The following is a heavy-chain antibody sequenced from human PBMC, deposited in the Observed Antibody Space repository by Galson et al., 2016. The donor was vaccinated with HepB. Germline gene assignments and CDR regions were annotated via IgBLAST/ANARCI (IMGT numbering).Heavy chain of an antibody. CDR3: ARCVRGYDRYYFDS. CDR1: GGSFSGYY. D-gene: IGHD5-12*01. V-gene: IGHV4-34*01. J-gene: IGHJ4*02. Sequence: ETLSLTCAVYGGSFSGYYWNWIRQPPGKGLEWIGEINNSGFTNHNPTLKSRVTISVDTSKNQFSLKLTYVTAADTAVYYCARCVRGYDRYYFDSWGQGTLVSVSS. CDR2: INNSGFT.